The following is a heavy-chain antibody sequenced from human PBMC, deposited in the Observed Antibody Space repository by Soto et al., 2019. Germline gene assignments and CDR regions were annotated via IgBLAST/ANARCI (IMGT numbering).Heavy chain of an antibody. V-gene: IGHV3-33*06. D-gene: IGHD3-9*01. J-gene: IGHJ4*02. CDR1: GFTFSNYG. Sequence: PGGSLRLSCAASGFTFSNYGMHWVRQAPGKGLEWVAAIWFDGSTTYYTDSVKGRFSISRDNSKNTLNLQMNSLRADDTAVYYCAKDVGFSTGYPSRTFDSWGQGTLVTVSS. CDR3: AKDVGFSTGYPSRTFDS. CDR2: IWFDGSTT.